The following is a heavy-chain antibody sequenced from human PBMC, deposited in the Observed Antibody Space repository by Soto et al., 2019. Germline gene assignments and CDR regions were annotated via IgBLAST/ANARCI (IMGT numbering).Heavy chain of an antibody. CDR3: ARDDSSSWRYYYYYGMDV. V-gene: IGHV4-34*01. J-gene: IGHJ6*02. Sequence: SETLSLTCAVYGGSFSGYYWSWIRQPPGKGLEWIGEINHSGSTNYNPSLKSRVTISVDTSKNQFSLKLSSVTAADTAVYYCARDDSSSWRYYYYYGMDVWGQGTTVPVSS. CDR2: INHSGST. D-gene: IGHD6-13*01. CDR1: GGSFSGYY.